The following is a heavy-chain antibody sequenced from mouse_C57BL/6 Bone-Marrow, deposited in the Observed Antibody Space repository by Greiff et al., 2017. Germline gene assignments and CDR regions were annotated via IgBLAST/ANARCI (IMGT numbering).Heavy chain of an antibody. CDR2: IRSKSNNYAT. CDR3: VRYRLRRFHWYFDV. D-gene: IGHD1-1*01. J-gene: IGHJ1*03. CDR1: GFSFNTYA. Sequence: DVMLVESGGGLVQPKGSLKLSCAASGFSFNTYAMNWVRQAPGKGLEWVARIRSKSNNYATYYADSVKDRFTISRDDSESMLYLQMNNLKTEDTAMYYCVRYRLRRFHWYFDVWGTGTTVTVSS. V-gene: IGHV10-1*01.